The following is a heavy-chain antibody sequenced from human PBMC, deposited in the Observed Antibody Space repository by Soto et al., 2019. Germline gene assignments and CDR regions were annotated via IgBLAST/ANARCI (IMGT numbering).Heavy chain of an antibody. Sequence: QVQLVESGGGVVQPGRSLRLSCAASGFTFGSYAMHWVRQAPGKGLEWVAVISHDGNNQYYADSVKGRFTISRDNSKNTLFLQMGRLRPEDTAVYYCARDRWAGVPDSFDSGGQGTLVTVSS. CDR3: ARDRWAGVPDSFDS. V-gene: IGHV3-30-3*01. D-gene: IGHD6-6*01. CDR1: GFTFGSYA. CDR2: ISHDGNNQ. J-gene: IGHJ4*02.